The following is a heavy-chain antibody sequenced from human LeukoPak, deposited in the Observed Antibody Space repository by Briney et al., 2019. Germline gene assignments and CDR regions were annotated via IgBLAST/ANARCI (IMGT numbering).Heavy chain of an antibody. CDR1: GITFSNFG. Sequence: GGSLRLSCAASGITFSNFGMSWVRQAPGKGLEWISEISGNAEATLYADSVKGRFTISRDNSRSTLYLQMNSLRADDTAVYYCAKVYRKTATLKRYYYGMDVWGQGTTVTVSS. D-gene: IGHD3-16*02. J-gene: IGHJ6*02. CDR2: ISGNAEAT. V-gene: IGHV3-23*01. CDR3: AKVYRKTATLKRYYYGMDV.